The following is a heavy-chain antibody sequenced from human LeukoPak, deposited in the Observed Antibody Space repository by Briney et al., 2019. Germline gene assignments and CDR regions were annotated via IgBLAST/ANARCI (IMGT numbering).Heavy chain of an antibody. CDR1: GFTITGYY. V-gene: IGHV1-2*02. D-gene: IGHD3-16*02. CDR2: INPNSGAT. CDR3: ARVRGYVWGSYRYTSLFDY. J-gene: IGHJ4*02. Sequence: ASVTVSCKASGFTITGYYMHWVRQAPGQGLEWMGWINPNSGATNYAQKFQGRVTMTRDTSISTVYMELSRLRSDDTAVYYCARVRGYVWGSYRYTSLFDYWGQGTLVTVSS.